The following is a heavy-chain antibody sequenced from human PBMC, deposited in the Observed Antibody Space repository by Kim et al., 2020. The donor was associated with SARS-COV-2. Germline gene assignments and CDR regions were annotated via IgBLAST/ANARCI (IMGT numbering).Heavy chain of an antibody. CDR1: GGSISSSNW. Sequence: SETLSLTCAVSGGSISSSNWWSWVRQPPGKGLEWIGEIYHSGSTNYNPSLKSRVTISVDKSKNQFSLKLSSATAADTAVYYCARDHIAVAGHHFDYWGQGTLVTVSS. CDR3: ARDHIAVAGHHFDY. J-gene: IGHJ4*02. D-gene: IGHD6-19*01. CDR2: IYHSGST. V-gene: IGHV4-4*02.